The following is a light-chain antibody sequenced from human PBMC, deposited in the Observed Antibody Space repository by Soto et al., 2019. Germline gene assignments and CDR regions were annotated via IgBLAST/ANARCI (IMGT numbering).Light chain of an antibody. CDR2: GAS. Sequence: ESLLTQSPTTLALSPVEKATLSRRASQSVSSSYLAWYQQKPGQAPRLLIYGASSRATGIPDRFSGSGSGTDFTLTISRLEPEDFAVYYCQQYGSSPWTFGQGTKVDIK. J-gene: IGKJ1*01. CDR3: QQYGSSPWT. V-gene: IGKV3-20*01. CDR1: QSVSSSY.